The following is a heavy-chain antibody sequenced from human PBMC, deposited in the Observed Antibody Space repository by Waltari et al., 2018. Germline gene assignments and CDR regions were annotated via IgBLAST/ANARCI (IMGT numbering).Heavy chain of an antibody. CDR2: VNRYGSRE. Sequence: EVQLVESGGGLVQPGGSLRLSCAASGFNWIRQAPGKGLDWVANVNRYGSREIYVDSGKGRFTISRDNAKNSVFLQMNSLRVEDTAVYYCEGSWTWGQGTLVTVSS. J-gene: IGHJ4*02. CDR3: EGSWT. CDR1: GFN. D-gene: IGHD5-12*01. V-gene: IGHV3-7*01.